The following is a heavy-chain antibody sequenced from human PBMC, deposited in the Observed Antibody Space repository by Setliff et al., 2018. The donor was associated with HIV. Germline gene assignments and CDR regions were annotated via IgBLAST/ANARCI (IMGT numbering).Heavy chain of an antibody. V-gene: IGHV4-39*07. D-gene: IGHD2-21*02. CDR2: VDYTGST. J-gene: IGHJ4*02. CDR3: ARQGNIVVVTSFDY. CDR1: GGSISTSNYF. Sequence: SETLSLTCTVSGGSISTSNYFWGWVRQPPGKGLEWVGHVDYTGSTYYNPSRKSRVTISVETSKNQFSLRLNSVTAADTAVYYCARQGNIVVVTSFDYWGQGTLVTVSS.